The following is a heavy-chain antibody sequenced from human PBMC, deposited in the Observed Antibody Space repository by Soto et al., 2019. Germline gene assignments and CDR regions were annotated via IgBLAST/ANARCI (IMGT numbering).Heavy chain of an antibody. CDR1: GGSISSSSYY. CDR3: ARDGKRYSRTPGAIEY. Sequence: SETLSLTCTVSGGSISSSSYYWGWIRQPPGKGLEWIGSIYYSGSTYYNPSLKSRVTISVDTSKNQFSLKLSSVTVADTAVYYCARDGKRYSRTPGAIEYWCLGNLVTVAS. CDR2: IYYSGST. V-gene: IGHV4-39*02. J-gene: IGHJ4*02. D-gene: IGHD6-13*01.